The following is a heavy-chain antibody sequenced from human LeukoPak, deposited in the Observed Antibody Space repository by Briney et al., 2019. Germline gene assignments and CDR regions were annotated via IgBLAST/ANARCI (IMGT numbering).Heavy chain of an antibody. CDR3: ARGVPVYCSSTSCYRYYMDV. CDR2: INPNSGGT. CDR1: GYTFTSYD. Sequence: ASVKVSCKASGYTFTSYDINWVRQAPGQGLEWMGWINPNSGGTNYAQKFQGRVTMPRDTSISTAYMELSRLRSDDTAVYYCARGVPVYCSSTSCYRYYMDVWGKGTTVTVSS. D-gene: IGHD2-2*01. J-gene: IGHJ6*03. V-gene: IGHV1-2*02.